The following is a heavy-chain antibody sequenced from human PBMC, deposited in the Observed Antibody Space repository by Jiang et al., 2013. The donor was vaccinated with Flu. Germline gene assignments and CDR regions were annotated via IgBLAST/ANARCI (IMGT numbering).Heavy chain of an antibody. CDR3: ARFGYPDAPVYGDYFDY. D-gene: IGHD4-17*01. CDR1: GYSFTSYW. CDR2: IYPGDSDT. Sequence: GAEVKKPGESLKISCKGSGYSFTSYWIGWVRQMPGKGLEWMGIIYPGDSDTRYSPSFQGQVTISADKSISTAYLQWSSLKASDTAMYYCARFGYPDAPVYGDYFDYWGQGTLVTVSS. V-gene: IGHV5-51*01. J-gene: IGHJ4*02.